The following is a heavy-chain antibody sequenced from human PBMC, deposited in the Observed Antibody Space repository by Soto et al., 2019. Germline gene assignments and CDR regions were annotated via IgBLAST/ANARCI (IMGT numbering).Heavy chain of an antibody. D-gene: IGHD2-2*01. Sequence: SETLSLTCAVYGGSFSGYYWSWIRQPPGKGLEWIGEINHSGSTNYNPSLKSRVTISVDTSKNQFSLKLSSVTAADTAVYYCARGGYCSSTSCYHFDYWGQGTLVTV. J-gene: IGHJ4*02. V-gene: IGHV4-34*01. CDR1: GGSFSGYY. CDR3: ARGGYCSSTSCYHFDY. CDR2: INHSGST.